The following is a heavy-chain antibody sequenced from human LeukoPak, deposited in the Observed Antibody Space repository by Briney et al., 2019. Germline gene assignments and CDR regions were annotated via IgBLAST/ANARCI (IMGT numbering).Heavy chain of an antibody. Sequence: SETLSITCTVSGGSISSYYWSWIRQPPGKGLEWIGYIYYSGSTNYNPSLKSRVTISVDTSKNQFSLKLSSVTAADTAVYYCARDRYCSGGSCYYGMDVWGQGTTVTVSS. CDR3: ARDRYCSGGSCYYGMDV. CDR2: IYYSGST. J-gene: IGHJ6*02. D-gene: IGHD2-15*01. CDR1: GGSISSYY. V-gene: IGHV4-59*01.